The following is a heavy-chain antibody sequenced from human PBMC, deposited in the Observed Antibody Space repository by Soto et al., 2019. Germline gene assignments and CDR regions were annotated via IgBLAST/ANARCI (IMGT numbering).Heavy chain of an antibody. Sequence: PSETLSLTCAVYGGSFSGYYWSWIRQPPGKGLEWIGEINHSGSTNYNPSLKSRVTISVDTSKNQFSLKLSSVTAADTAVYYCGRGFVSGCYSLLYYGQAVWGQGPTVPVAS. CDR2: INHSGST. V-gene: IGHV4-34*01. CDR1: GGSFSGYY. D-gene: IGHD3-22*01. CDR3: GRGFVSGCYSLLYYGQAV. J-gene: IGHJ6*02.